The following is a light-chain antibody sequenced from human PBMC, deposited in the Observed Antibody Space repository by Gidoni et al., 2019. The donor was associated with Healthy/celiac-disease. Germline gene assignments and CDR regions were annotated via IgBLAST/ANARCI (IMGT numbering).Light chain of an antibody. V-gene: IGLV3-1*01. CDR2: QDS. Sequence: SYELTQPPSVSVSPGQTANITCSGEKLGDKYACWYQQKPGQSPVLVIYQDSKRPSGIPERFSGSNSGNTATLTISGTQAMDEADYYCQAWDSSTEDVVFGGGTKLTVL. J-gene: IGLJ2*01. CDR3: QAWDSSTEDVV. CDR1: KLGDKY.